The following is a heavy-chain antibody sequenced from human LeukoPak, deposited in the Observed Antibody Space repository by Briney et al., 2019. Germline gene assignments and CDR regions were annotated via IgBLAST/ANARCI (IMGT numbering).Heavy chain of an antibody. CDR1: GGSFSGYY. CDR3: ARAYFDWSRRYNWFDP. D-gene: IGHD3-9*01. J-gene: IGHJ5*02. Sequence: PSETLSLTCAVYGGSFSGYYWSWIRQPPGKGLEWIGEINHSGSTNYNPSLKSRVTISVDTSKNQFSRKLSSVTAADTAVYYCARAYFDWSRRYNWFDPWGQGTLVTVSS. V-gene: IGHV4-34*01. CDR2: INHSGST.